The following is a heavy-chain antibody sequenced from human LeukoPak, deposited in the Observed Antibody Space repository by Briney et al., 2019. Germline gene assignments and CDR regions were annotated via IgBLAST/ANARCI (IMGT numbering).Heavy chain of an antibody. CDR1: GFTFSSYG. D-gene: IGHD2-15*01. J-gene: IGHJ4*02. CDR3: AREVDCSGGRCYRGEFDY. CDR2: IWYDGSNE. Sequence: PGRSRRLSCAASGFTFSSYGMHWVRQAPGKGPEWVAVIWYDGSNEYYANSVKGRFTISRDNSKNTLYVQMNSLRAEDTAVYYCAREVDCSGGRCYRGEFDYWGQGTLVTVSS. V-gene: IGHV3-33*01.